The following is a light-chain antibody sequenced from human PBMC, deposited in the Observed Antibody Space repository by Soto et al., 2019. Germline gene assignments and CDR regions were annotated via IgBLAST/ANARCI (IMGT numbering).Light chain of an antibody. CDR2: DAS. CDR3: QQYDDLPIT. V-gene: IGKV1-33*01. CDR1: QGIRDE. J-gene: IGKJ5*01. Sequence: IQMTQSPSSLSASVGDRVTITCRASQGIRDELGWYQQKAGKAPNLLIYDASNLHPGVPSRFRGSGSGTEFSFNITSLQPEDVATYYCQQYDDLPITFGQGTRLEIK.